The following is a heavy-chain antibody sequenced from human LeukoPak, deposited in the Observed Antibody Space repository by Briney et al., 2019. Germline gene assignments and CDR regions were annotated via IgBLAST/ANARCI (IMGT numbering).Heavy chain of an antibody. CDR1: GFTFSSYA. V-gene: IGHV3-30-3*01. J-gene: IGHJ3*02. CDR2: ISYDGSNK. D-gene: IGHD3-10*01. Sequence: PGGSLRLSCAASGFTFSSYAMHWVRQAPGKGLEWVAVISYDGSNKYYADSVRGRFTISRDNSKDTLYLQMNSLRVEDTAVYYCARPRRGVINDAFDTWGQGTMVTVSS. CDR3: ARPRRGVINDAFDT.